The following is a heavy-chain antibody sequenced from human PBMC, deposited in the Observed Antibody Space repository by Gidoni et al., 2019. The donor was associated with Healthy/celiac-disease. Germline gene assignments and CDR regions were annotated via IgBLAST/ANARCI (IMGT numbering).Heavy chain of an antibody. CDR3: VKDRFRTIVGAHPTDY. V-gene: IGHV3-64D*06. J-gene: IGHJ4*02. Sequence: EVQLVESGGGLVQPGGSLRLSCSASGFPLRSSAMHWVRQAPGKGLEYVSAISSNGGSTYYADSVKGRFTISRDNSKNTLYLQMSSLRAEDTAVYYCVKDRFRTIVGAHPTDYWGQGTLVTVSS. CDR1: GFPLRSSA. CDR2: ISSNGGST. D-gene: IGHD1-26*01.